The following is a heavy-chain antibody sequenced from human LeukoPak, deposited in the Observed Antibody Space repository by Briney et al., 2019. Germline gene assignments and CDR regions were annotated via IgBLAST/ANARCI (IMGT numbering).Heavy chain of an antibody. D-gene: IGHD3-10*01. J-gene: IGHJ4*02. V-gene: IGHV4-34*01. CDR2: INHSGST. Sequence: SETLSLTCAVYGGSFSGYYWSWLRQPPGKGLEWIGEINHSGSTNYNPSLKSRVTISVDTSKNQFSLKLSSVTAADTAVYYCARGRGITMVRGVGFDYWGQGTLVTVSS. CDR3: ARGRGITMVRGVGFDY. CDR1: GGSFSGYY.